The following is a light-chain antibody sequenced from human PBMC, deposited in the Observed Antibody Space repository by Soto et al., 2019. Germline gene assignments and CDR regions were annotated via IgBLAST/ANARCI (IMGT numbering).Light chain of an antibody. CDR2: EVT. CDR1: SSDVGYYDY. Sequence: LTQPPSASGFPGQSVTISCTGTSSDVGYYDYVSWYQQHPGKAPKLVIYEVTKRPSGVPDRVSASKSGNTASLTVSGLRAEDEADYYCSSYAGSNNFVFGSGTKVTVL. V-gene: IGLV2-8*01. J-gene: IGLJ1*01. CDR3: SSYAGSNNFV.